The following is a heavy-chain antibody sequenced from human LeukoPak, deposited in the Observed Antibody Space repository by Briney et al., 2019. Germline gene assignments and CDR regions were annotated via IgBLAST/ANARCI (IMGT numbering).Heavy chain of an antibody. Sequence: PPETLSLTCTVSGGSVRDSSFYWGWLRQPPGKGLEWIGDIYFTGSTYYNPSVKSRVTMSLDTSKNQFSLRLSSVTAADTAVYYCARNRYYYGSRNYGVPNWFDPWGQGTLVTVSS. J-gene: IGHJ5*02. CDR1: GGSVRDSSFY. D-gene: IGHD3-10*01. CDR3: ARNRYYYGSRNYGVPNWFDP. V-gene: IGHV4-39*01. CDR2: IYFTGST.